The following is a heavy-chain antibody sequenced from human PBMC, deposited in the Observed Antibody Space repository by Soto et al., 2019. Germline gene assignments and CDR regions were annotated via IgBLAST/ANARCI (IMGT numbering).Heavy chain of an antibody. V-gene: IGHV1-18*01. Sequence: QVHLVQSGAEVKKPGASVKVSCKGSGYGFTTYGITWVRQAPGQGLEWMSWIRAHNGNTTYAQKLPGRDTVARDTATSPACPALRSLRSDGPAVYYCARGRYGDYWGQGELVTVSS. D-gene: IGHD1-26*01. CDR1: GYGFTTYG. J-gene: IGHJ4*02. CDR3: ARGRYGDY. CDR2: IRAHNGNT.